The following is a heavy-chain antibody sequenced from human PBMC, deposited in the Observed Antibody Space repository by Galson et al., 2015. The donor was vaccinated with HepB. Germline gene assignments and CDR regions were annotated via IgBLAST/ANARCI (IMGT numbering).Heavy chain of an antibody. CDR1: TFSSYA. D-gene: IGHD6-13*01. CDR3: ARVYSSSWYSNGMDV. CDR2: IIPIFGTA. J-gene: IGHJ6*02. Sequence: TFSSYAISWVRQAPGQGLEWMGGIIPIFGTANYAQKFQGRVTITADESTSTAYMELSSLRSEDTAVYYCARVYSSSWYSNGMDVWGQGTTVTVSS. V-gene: IGHV1-69*01.